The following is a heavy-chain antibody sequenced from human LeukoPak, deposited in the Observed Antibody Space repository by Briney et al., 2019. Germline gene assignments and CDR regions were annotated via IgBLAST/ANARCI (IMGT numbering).Heavy chain of an antibody. J-gene: IGHJ5*02. CDR1: GGSFSGYY. CDR2: IYYSGST. CDR3: ATARLGGNWFDP. D-gene: IGHD3-10*01. V-gene: IGHV4-59*08. Sequence: SETLSLTCAVYGGSFSGYYWSWIRQPPGKGLEWIGYIYYSGSTNYNPSLKSRDTISVDTSKNQFSLKLSSVTAADTAVYYCATARLGGNWFDPWGQGTLVTVSS.